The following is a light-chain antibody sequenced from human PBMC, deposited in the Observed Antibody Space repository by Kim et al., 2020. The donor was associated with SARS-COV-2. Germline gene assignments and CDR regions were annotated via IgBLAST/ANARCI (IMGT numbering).Light chain of an antibody. CDR3: GTWDDSLIAAV. CDR2: VNE. J-gene: IGLJ2*01. Sequence: GRKVTMSCSRSSSSIGNNLMSWYRHLPRSAPNLLIYVNEKRPSAIPDRVSCSNSSTSATLGITGLQTGDEADYYYGTWDDSLIAAVFGGGTQLTVL. CDR1: SSSIGNNL. V-gene: IGLV1-51*01.